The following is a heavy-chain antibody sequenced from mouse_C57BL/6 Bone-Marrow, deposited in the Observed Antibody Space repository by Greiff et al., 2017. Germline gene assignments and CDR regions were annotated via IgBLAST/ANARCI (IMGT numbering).Heavy chain of an antibody. CDR2: ISDGGSYT. J-gene: IGHJ4*01. V-gene: IGHV5-4*01. CDR3: TRDPGAMDY. Sequence: EVHLVESGGGLVKPGGSLKLSCAASGFTFSSYAMSWVRQTPEKRLEWVATISDGGSYTYYPENVKGRFTISRDNAKNNLYLQMSHLTSEDTAMYYCTRDPGAMDYWGQGTSVTVSS. CDR1: GFTFSSYA.